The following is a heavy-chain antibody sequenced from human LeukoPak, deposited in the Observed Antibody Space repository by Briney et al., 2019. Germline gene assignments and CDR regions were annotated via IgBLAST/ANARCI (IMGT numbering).Heavy chain of an antibody. Sequence: GGSLRLSCAASGFTVSSNYMSWVRQAPGKGLEWVSVIYSGGSTYYADSVKGRFTISRDNSKNTLYLQMNSLRAEDTAVYYCARVQSGSYPPYYFDYWGQGTLVTVSS. V-gene: IGHV3-66*01. CDR2: IYSGGST. CDR3: ARVQSGSYPPYYFDY. CDR1: GFTVSSNY. D-gene: IGHD1-26*01. J-gene: IGHJ4*02.